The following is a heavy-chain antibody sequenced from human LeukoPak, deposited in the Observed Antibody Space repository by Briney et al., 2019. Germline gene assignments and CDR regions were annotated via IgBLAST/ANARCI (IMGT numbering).Heavy chain of an antibody. CDR2: ISGSGGST. CDR3: ASAHSSSLAIDY. CDR1: GFTFSSYV. V-gene: IGHV3-23*01. Sequence: GGSLRLSCAASGFTFSSYVMSWVRQAPGKGLEWVSGISGSGGSTYYADFVKGRFTISRDNSKNTLYLQMNSLRAEDTAVYYCASAHSSSLAIDYWGQGILVTVSS. D-gene: IGHD3-22*01. J-gene: IGHJ4*02.